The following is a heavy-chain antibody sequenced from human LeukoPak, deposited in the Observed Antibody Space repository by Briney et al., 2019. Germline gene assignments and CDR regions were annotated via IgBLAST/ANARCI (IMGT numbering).Heavy chain of an antibody. Sequence: GGSLRLSCAASGFTFSDYYMSWIRQAPGKGLEWVSYISSSGSTIYYADSVKGRFTISRDNAKNSLYLQMNSLRAEDTAVYYRARTDYDILTGYHYWYFDLWGRGTLVTVSS. CDR1: GFTFSDYY. CDR2: ISSSGSTI. V-gene: IGHV3-11*01. CDR3: ARTDYDILTGYHYWYFDL. J-gene: IGHJ2*01. D-gene: IGHD3-9*01.